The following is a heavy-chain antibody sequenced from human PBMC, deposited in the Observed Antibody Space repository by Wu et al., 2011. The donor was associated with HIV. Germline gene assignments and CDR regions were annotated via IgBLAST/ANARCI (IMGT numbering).Heavy chain of an antibody. Sequence: QVQLVQSGAEVKKPGASVKVSCKASGYTFTAYYMHWLRQAPGQGLKWMGWINPHSGGTNFAQKFQGRVTMTRDTSITTAYMELSRLRSDDTAVYYCARDPYSSSFYYYYFMDVWGKGTTVTVSS. CDR3: ARDPYSSSFYYYYFMDV. CDR2: INPHSGGT. D-gene: IGHD6-6*01. J-gene: IGHJ6*03. V-gene: IGHV1-2*02. CDR1: GYTFTAYY.